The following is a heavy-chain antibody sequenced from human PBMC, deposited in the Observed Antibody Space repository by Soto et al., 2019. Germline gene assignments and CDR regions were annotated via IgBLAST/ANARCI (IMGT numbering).Heavy chain of an antibody. D-gene: IGHD3-22*01. CDR3: ARGGGFGHYYYHLDR. J-gene: IGHJ4*03. CDR2: IYYSGSA. CDR1: GGSVSSGSDY. Sequence: SETLSLTCTVYGGSVSSGSDYWSGIRQPPGKGLAWIGYIYYSGSADYNPSLGSRVTISIDTSKNQFSLRLTSVTAADTAGYYCARGGGFGHYYYHLDRWGQGTLVTVST. V-gene: IGHV4-61*01.